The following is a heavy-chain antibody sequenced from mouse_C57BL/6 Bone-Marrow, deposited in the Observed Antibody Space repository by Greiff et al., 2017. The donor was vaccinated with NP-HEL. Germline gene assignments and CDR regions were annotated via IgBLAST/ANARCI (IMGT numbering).Heavy chain of an antibody. CDR2: IHPNSGST. CDR3: ARVITTVVDAYAMDY. D-gene: IGHD1-1*01. J-gene: IGHJ4*01. V-gene: IGHV1-64*01. CDR1: GYTFTSYW. Sequence: QVQLQQPGAELVKPGASVKLSCKASGYTFTSYWMHWVKQRPGQGLEWIGMIHPNSGSTNYNEKFKSKATLTVDTSSSTAYMQLSSLTSEDSAVYYCARVITTVVDAYAMDYWGQGTSVTVSA.